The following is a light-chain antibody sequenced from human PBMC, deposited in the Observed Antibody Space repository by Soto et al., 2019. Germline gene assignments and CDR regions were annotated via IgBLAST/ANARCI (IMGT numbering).Light chain of an antibody. Sequence: QSVLTQPPSASGTPGQRVTISCSGSNSNIRSNTVTWYQQLPGTAPKLLIYSINQRPSGVPDRFSGSKSDTSASLAISGLQSEDEADYYCAAGDDSLNGYVFGTGTKVTVL. CDR2: SIN. V-gene: IGLV1-44*01. CDR3: AAGDDSLNGYV. J-gene: IGLJ1*01. CDR1: NSNIRSNT.